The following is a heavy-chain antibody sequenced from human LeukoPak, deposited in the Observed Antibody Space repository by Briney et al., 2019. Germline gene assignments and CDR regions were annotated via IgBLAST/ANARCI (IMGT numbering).Heavy chain of an antibody. CDR2: INHSGST. CDR3: ARGGHIVVVTAIRPSPWFDP. Sequence: SETLSLTCAVSGGSFSGYYWSWIRQPPGKGLEWIGEINHSGSTNYNPSLKSRVTISVDTSKNQFSLKLSSVTAADTAVYYCARGGHIVVVTAIRPSPWFDPWGQGTLVTVSS. CDR1: GGSFSGYY. V-gene: IGHV4-34*01. D-gene: IGHD2-21*02. J-gene: IGHJ5*02.